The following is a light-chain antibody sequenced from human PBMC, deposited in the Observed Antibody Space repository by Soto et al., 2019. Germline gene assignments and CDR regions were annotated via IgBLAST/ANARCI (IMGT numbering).Light chain of an antibody. CDR2: WAS. V-gene: IGKV4-1*01. Sequence: DLVMTQSPDSLPVSLGERATIKCKSSQSLLYSSTNKNYLAWYQQKPGQPPKLLIFWASTRESGVPDRFSGSGSGTDFTLTISRLQAEDVAVYYCHQYYYTPYSFGQGTKLEIK. J-gene: IGKJ2*03. CDR1: QSLLYSSTNKNY. CDR3: HQYYYTPYS.